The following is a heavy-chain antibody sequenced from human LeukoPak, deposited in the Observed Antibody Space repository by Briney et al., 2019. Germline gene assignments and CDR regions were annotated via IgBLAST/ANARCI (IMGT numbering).Heavy chain of an antibody. Sequence: GASVKVSCKASGYTFTSFDIFWVRQAPGQGLEWMGGIIPIFGTANYAQKFQGRVTITADESTSTAYMELSSLRSGDTAVYYCARGHAVVMLDYWGQGTLVTVSS. D-gene: IGHD6-19*01. CDR3: ARGHAVVMLDY. J-gene: IGHJ4*02. V-gene: IGHV1-69*13. CDR1: GYTFTSFD. CDR2: IIPIFGTA.